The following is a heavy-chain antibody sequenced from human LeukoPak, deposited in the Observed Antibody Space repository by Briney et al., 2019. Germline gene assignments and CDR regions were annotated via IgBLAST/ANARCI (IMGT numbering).Heavy chain of an antibody. CDR1: GYTFTSHY. CDR2: INPSGGST. CDR3: AREGYCSGGSCYFFDS. V-gene: IGHV1-46*01. Sequence: ASVKVSCKASGYTFTSHYMHWVRQAPGQGLEWMGIINPSGGSTSYAQKFQGRVTMTRDTSTSTVYMELSSLRSEDTAVYYCAREGYCSGGSCYFFDSWGQGTLVTVSS. D-gene: IGHD2-15*01. J-gene: IGHJ4*02.